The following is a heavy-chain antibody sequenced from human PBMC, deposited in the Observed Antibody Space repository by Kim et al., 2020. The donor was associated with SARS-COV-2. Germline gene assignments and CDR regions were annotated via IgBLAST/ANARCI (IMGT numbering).Heavy chain of an antibody. CDR1: GYSFTSYW. D-gene: IGHD3-22*01. V-gene: IGHV5-10-1*01. Sequence: GESLKISCKGSGYSFTSYWISWVRQMPGKGLEWMGRIDPSDSYTNYSPSFQGHVTISADKSISTAYLQWSSLKASDTAMYYCARRAYYYDSSGYFDAFDIWGQGQWSPSLQ. CDR2: IDPSDSYT. CDR3: ARRAYYYDSSGYFDAFDI. J-gene: IGHJ3*02.